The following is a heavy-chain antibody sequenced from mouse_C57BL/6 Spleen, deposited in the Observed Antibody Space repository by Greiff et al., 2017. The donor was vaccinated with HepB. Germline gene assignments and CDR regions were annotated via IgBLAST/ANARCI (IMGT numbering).Heavy chain of an antibody. CDR2: INPNNGGT. Sequence: EVQLQQSGPELVKPGASVKMSCKASGYTFTDYNMHWVKQSHGKSLEWIGYINPNNGGTSYNQKFKGKATLTVNKSSSTAYMELRSLTSEDSAVYYCARYNYSNYLWAMDYWGQGTSVTVSS. D-gene: IGHD2-5*01. CDR1: GYTFTDYN. CDR3: ARYNYSNYLWAMDY. V-gene: IGHV1-22*01. J-gene: IGHJ4*01.